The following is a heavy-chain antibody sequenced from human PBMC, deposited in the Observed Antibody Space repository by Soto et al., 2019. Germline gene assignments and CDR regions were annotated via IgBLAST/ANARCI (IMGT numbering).Heavy chain of an antibody. J-gene: IGHJ4*02. CDR1: GFTFSDYA. V-gene: IGHV3-30*18. Sequence: VQLVESGGGVVQPGRSLRLSCAASGFTFSDYAMHWVRQAPGKCLEWVSVVSHDGRNTHYADSVKGRFTISRDSSKNTVSLEMTSLRAEDTAVYYCAKGGRQWLVTSDFNYWGQGALVTVSS. CDR3: AKGGRQWLVTSDFNY. CDR2: VSHDGRNT. D-gene: IGHD6-19*01.